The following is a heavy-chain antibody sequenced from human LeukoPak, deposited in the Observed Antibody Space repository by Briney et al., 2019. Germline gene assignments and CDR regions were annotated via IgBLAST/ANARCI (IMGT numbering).Heavy chain of an antibody. V-gene: IGHV3-30*02. CDR3: AKGTLVYFDY. J-gene: IGHJ4*02. CDR1: GFTFSSYG. Sequence: GGSLRLSCAASGFTFSSYGMHWVRQAPGKGLEWVAFIRYDGSNRYYADSVKGRFTISRDNSKNTLYLQMNSLKAEDTAVYYCAKGTLVYFDYWGQGTLVTVSS. CDR2: IRYDGSNR.